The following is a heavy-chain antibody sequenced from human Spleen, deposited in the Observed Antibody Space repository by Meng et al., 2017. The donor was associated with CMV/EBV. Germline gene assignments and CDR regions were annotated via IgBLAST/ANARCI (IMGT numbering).Heavy chain of an antibody. V-gene: IGHV3-20*04. J-gene: IGHJ3*02. CDR3: AKLGGPTPSGNAFDI. CDR1: GFTFDDYG. D-gene: IGHD3-16*01. Sequence: GGSLRLSCAASGFTFDDYGMTWVRQAPGKGLEWVSGIRWNGETTGYADSVKGRFTISRDNAKNSLYLQMNSLRAEDTALYYCAKLGGPTPSGNAFDIWGQGTMVTVSS. CDR2: IRWNGETT.